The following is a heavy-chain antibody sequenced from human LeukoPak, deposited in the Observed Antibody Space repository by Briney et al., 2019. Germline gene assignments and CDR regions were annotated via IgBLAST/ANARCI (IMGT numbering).Heavy chain of an antibody. V-gene: IGHV3-74*01. D-gene: IGHD2-2*01. CDR3: ARDLVVPAATSNYYYYYMDV. CDR1: GFTFSSYW. Sequence: GGSLRLSCAASGFTFSSYWMHWVRQAPGKGLVWVSRINTDGSSTSYADSVKGRFTISIDNAKNTLYLQMNSLRAEDTAVYYCARDLVVPAATSNYYYYYMDVWGKGTTVTVSS. CDR2: INTDGSST. J-gene: IGHJ6*03.